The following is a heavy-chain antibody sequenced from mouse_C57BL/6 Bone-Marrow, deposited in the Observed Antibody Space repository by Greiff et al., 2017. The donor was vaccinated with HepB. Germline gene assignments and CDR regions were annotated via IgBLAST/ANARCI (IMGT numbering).Heavy chain of an antibody. CDR1: GYTFTDSE. CDR3: KRESYYYGSSPFAY. D-gene: IGHD1-1*01. V-gene: IGHV1-15*01. J-gene: IGHJ3*01. Sequence: QVQLQQPGAALVRPGASVTLSCKASGYTFTDSEMHWVKQTPVHGLEWIGAIDPETGGTAYNQKFKGKAILTAAKSSSTAYMELRSLTSEDSAVYYCKRESYYYGSSPFAYCGQGTLVTVSA. CDR2: IDPETGGT.